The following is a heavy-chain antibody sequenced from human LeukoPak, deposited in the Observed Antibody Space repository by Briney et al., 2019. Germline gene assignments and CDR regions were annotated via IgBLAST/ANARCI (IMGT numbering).Heavy chain of an antibody. J-gene: IGHJ4*02. Sequence: GGSLRLSCAASGFTFSSYGMHWVRQAPGKGLEWVAVISYDGSNKYYADSVKGRFSISRDDSKNTLFLDMSNLRVEDTALYYCARDLSAAFDFWGQGVLVTVSS. CDR3: ARDLSAAFDF. CDR1: GFTFSSYG. V-gene: IGHV3-30*03. CDR2: ISYDGSNK. D-gene: IGHD6-25*01.